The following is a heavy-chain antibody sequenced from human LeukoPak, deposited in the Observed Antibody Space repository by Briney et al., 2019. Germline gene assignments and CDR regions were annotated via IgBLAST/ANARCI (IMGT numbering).Heavy chain of an antibody. Sequence: GGSLRLSCAASGFTFSDYYMSWIRQAPGKGLEWVSYISSSGSTIYYADSVKGRFTISRDNAKNSLYLQMNSLRAEDTAVYYCARDKGVDYAVSLDIWGQGTMVTVSS. CDR3: ARDKGVDYAVSLDI. CDR1: GFTFSDYY. D-gene: IGHD4-17*01. V-gene: IGHV3-11*01. J-gene: IGHJ3*02. CDR2: ISSSGSTI.